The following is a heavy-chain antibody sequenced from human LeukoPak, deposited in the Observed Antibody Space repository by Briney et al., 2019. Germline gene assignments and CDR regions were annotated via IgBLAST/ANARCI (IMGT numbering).Heavy chain of an antibody. D-gene: IGHD1-26*01. Sequence: SETLSLTCTVSGGSISSGSYYWSWIRQPAGKGLEWIGRIYTSGSTNYNPSLKSRVTISVDTSKNQFSLKLSSVTAADTAVYYCARDSWELRGFDPWGQGTLITVSS. CDR2: IYTSGST. J-gene: IGHJ5*02. CDR1: GGSISSGSYY. V-gene: IGHV4-61*02. CDR3: ARDSWELRGFDP.